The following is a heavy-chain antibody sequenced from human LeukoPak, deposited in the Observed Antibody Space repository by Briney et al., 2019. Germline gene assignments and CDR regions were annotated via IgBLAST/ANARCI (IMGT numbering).Heavy chain of an antibody. CDR3: ARDFGATVITRILGLFDY. J-gene: IGHJ4*02. CDR1: GFTFSDHY. CDR2: ISSSGNNE. V-gene: IGHV3-11*01. D-gene: IGHD4-23*01. Sequence: GGSLRLSCAASGFTFSDHYMSWIRQAPGKGLEWVSCISSSGNNEYHADSVKGRFTISRDNAKNSLLLQMNSLRAEDTAVYYCARDFGATVITRILGLFDYWGQGTLVTVSS.